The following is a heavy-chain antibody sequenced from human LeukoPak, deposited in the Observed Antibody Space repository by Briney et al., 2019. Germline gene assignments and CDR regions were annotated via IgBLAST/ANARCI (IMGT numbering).Heavy chain of an antibody. V-gene: IGHV3-30*02. Sequence: GGSLRLSCEASGFIFGSYGMHWVRQAPGKGLEWVAFIRYDGSNKFYADSVKGRLTISRDNSKNTLYLQMNSLRDEDTAVYYCAKQKAYYYDSSGYLDYFDYWGQGTLVTVSS. J-gene: IGHJ4*02. CDR3: AKQKAYYYDSSGYLDYFDY. CDR1: GFIFGSYG. D-gene: IGHD3-22*01. CDR2: IRYDGSNK.